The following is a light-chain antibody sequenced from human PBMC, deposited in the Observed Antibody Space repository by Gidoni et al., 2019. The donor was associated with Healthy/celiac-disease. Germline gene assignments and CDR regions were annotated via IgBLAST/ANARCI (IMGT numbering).Light chain of an antibody. J-gene: IGLJ3*02. CDR1: SGSMVSHY. CDR3: QSYDSSNQRV. V-gene: IGLV6-57*01. Sequence: NFMLTQPQSVSESSGQTVTISCTRRSGSMVSHYVQWYHRLPGRSPTTVIYEDNQRPSGVPDRFSGSIDSSSNSASLTISGLKTEDEADYYCQSYDSSNQRVFGGGTKLTVL. CDR2: EDN.